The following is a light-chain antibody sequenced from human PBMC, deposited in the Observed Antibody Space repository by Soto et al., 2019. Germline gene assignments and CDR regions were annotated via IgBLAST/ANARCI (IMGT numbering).Light chain of an antibody. J-gene: IGLJ1*01. CDR1: SSNIGAQYD. CDR2: SNT. V-gene: IGLV1-40*01. Sequence: QSVLTQPPSVSGAPGQRVTISCTGSSSNIGAQYDVHWYQQLPGTAPKLLIYSNTNRPSGVPDRFSGSKSGTSASLAITGLQTEDEADYYGQSYDSSLSAYVFGTGTKLTVL. CDR3: QSYDSSLSAYV.